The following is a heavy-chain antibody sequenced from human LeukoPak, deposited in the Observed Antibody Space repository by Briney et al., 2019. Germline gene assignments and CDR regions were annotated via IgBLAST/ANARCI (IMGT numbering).Heavy chain of an antibody. CDR3: ARDFHPLGVWGSYRKTRLFDY. V-gene: IGHV4-4*07. CDR1: GGSISSYY. Sequence: PSETLSLTCTVSGGSISSYYWSWIRQPAGKGLEWIGRIYTSGSTNYNPSLKSRVTMSVDTSMNQFSLKLSSVTAADTAVYYCARDFHPLGVWGSYRKTRLFDYWGQGTLVTVSS. CDR2: IYTSGST. J-gene: IGHJ4*02. D-gene: IGHD3-16*02.